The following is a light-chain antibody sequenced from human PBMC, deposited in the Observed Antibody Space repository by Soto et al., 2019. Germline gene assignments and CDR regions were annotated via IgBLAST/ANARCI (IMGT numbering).Light chain of an antibody. Sequence: QSALTQPASVSGSPGQSITISCTGTSSDVGGYNYVSWYQQHPGKAPKLMIYEVSNRPSGVSNRFSGSKSGNTASLTISGXXAEDXXDYYCSSYTSSSPYVFGTGTKLTV. CDR2: EVS. CDR1: SSDVGGYNY. V-gene: IGLV2-14*01. CDR3: SSYTSSSPYV. J-gene: IGLJ1*01.